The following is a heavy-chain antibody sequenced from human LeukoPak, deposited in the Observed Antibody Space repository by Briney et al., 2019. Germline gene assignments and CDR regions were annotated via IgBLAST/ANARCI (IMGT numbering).Heavy chain of an antibody. CDR3: ATLHPDFDF. J-gene: IGHJ4*02. Sequence: GGSLRLSCAASGFSFSGYWIRWVRQAPGKGLEWVANIKKDGSEKNYVDSVKGRFTISRDNAKNSVHLQMNSLRAEDTAVYYCATLHPDFDFWGQGALVTVSS. CDR2: IKKDGSEK. V-gene: IGHV3-7*01. CDR1: GFSFSGYW.